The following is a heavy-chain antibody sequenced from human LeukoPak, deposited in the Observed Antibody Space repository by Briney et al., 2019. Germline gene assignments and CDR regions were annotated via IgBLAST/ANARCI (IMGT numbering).Heavy chain of an antibody. D-gene: IGHD3-22*01. CDR3: ARDRLGDYDHSGYYDK. CDR1: GFTFIDYY. J-gene: IGHJ4*02. Sequence: GGSLRLSCAASGFTFIDYYMSWSRQAPGKGLEWVSYICDSGRTIYYADSVKGRFTISRDNAKNSVYLQMNNLRAEDTAVYYCARDRLGDYDHSGYYDKWGQGTLVTVSS. CDR2: ICDSGRTI. V-gene: IGHV3-11*01.